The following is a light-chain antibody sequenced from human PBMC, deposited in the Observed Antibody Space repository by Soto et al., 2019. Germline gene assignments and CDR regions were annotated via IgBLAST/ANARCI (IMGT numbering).Light chain of an antibody. CDR1: SGDIGGYDY. CDR2: EVT. Sequence: QSVLTQPPSASGSPGQSVTIFCTGTSGDIGGYDYVSWYQQHPGKAPKLMIYEVTKRPLGVPDRFSGSKSGNTASLTVSGLQAEDEADYYCSSYAGSNNPYVFGTGTRSPS. J-gene: IGLJ1*01. CDR3: SSYAGSNNPYV. V-gene: IGLV2-8*01.